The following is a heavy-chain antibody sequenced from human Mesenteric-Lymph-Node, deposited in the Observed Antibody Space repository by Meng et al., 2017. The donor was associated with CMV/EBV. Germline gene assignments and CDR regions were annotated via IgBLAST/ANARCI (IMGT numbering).Heavy chain of an antibody. V-gene: IGHV1-18*01. CDR2: ISASNGNT. CDR3: ARDYYDFTGYSNWFDP. Sequence: ASVKVSCKASGYSFSTYGISWVRQAPGQGLEWMGWISASNGNTHYAQKFQARVTMTTDTSAAIAYMEVASLTSDDTAVYYCARDYYDFTGYSNWFDPWGQGTLVTVS. D-gene: IGHD3-22*01. J-gene: IGHJ5*02. CDR1: GYSFSTYG.